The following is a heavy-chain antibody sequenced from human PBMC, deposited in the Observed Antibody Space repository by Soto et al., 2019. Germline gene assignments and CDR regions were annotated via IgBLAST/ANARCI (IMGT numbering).Heavy chain of an antibody. CDR1: GFTFISYA. CDR2: ISGSGGST. V-gene: IGHV3-23*01. CDR3: AKGGYCSSTSCYSNWFDP. Sequence: GGSLRLSCAASGFTFISYAMSWVRQAPGKGLEWVSAISGSGGSTYYADSVKGRFTISRDNSKNTLYLQMNSLRAEDTAVYYCAKGGYCSSTSCYSNWFDPWGQGTLVTVSS. D-gene: IGHD2-2*01. J-gene: IGHJ5*02.